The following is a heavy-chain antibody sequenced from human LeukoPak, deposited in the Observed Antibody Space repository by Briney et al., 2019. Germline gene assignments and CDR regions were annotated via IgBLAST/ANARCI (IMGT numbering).Heavy chain of an antibody. CDR2: IYPGDSDT. CDR3: ARLPYPNYYDSSGPFDY. D-gene: IGHD3-22*01. V-gene: IGHV5-51*01. Sequence: GESLKISCKGSGYSFTSYWIGWVRQMPGKGLEWMGIIYPGDSDTRYSPSFQGQVTISADKSISTAYPQWSSLKASDTAMYYCARLPYPNYYDSSGPFDYWGQGTLVTVSS. CDR1: GYSFTSYW. J-gene: IGHJ4*02.